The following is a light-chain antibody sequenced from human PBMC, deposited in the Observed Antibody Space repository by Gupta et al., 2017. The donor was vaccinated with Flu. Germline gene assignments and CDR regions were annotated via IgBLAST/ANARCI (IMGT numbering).Light chain of an antibody. CDR1: TGAVTSGHY. Sequence: QAPVTQASPLTVSPAAPVPLPFDPSTGAVTSGHYPFWFQQKPGQAPRTLIYDTNSKHSWTPARFSGSLLGGKAALTLSGAQPEDEAEYYCLLYYGDARPVIGGGTELTVL. CDR3: LLYYGDARPV. CDR2: DTN. V-gene: IGLV7-46*01. J-gene: IGLJ3*02.